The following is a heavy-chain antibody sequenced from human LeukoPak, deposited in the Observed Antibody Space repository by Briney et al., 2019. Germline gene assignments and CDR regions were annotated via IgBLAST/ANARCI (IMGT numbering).Heavy chain of an antibody. CDR2: ISSSSSTI. CDR1: GFTFNRDW. J-gene: IGHJ5*02. Sequence: YPGGSLRLSCTASGFTFNRDWTAWVRQAPGKGLEWVSYISSSSSTIYYADSVKGRFTISRDNAKNSLYLQMNSLRAEDTAVYYCARDRAGYYDILTGYSLPRWFDPWGQGTLVTVSS. D-gene: IGHD3-9*01. V-gene: IGHV3-48*04. CDR3: ARDRAGYYDILTGYSLPRWFDP.